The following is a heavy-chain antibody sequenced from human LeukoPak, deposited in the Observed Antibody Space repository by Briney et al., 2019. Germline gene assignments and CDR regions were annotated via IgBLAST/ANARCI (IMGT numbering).Heavy chain of an antibody. Sequence: GGSLRLSCAASGFTFSSYSMNWVRQAPGKGLDWVSSISSSSSYIYYADSVKGRFTISRDNAKNSLYLQMNSLRAEDTAVYYCARDSRATYYYDSSGMGNWFDPWGQGTLVTVSS. CDR1: GFTFSSYS. V-gene: IGHV3-21*01. J-gene: IGHJ5*02. D-gene: IGHD3-22*01. CDR2: ISSSSSYI. CDR3: ARDSRATYYYDSSGMGNWFDP.